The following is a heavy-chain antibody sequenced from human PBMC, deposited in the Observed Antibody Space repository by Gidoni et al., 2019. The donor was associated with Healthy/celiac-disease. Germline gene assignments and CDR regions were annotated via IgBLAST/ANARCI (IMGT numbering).Heavy chain of an antibody. CDR3: ARDGDSITIFGVVIIVSPFDY. CDR1: GFTFSSYS. Sequence: EVQLVASGGGLVQPGGSLRLSCAASGFTFSSYSMNWVRQAPGKGLEWVSYISSSSSTIYYADSVKGRFTISRDNAKNSLYLQMNSLRDEDTAVYYCARDGDSITIFGVVIIVSPFDYWGQGTLVTVSS. CDR2: ISSSSSTI. J-gene: IGHJ4*02. D-gene: IGHD3-3*01. V-gene: IGHV3-48*02.